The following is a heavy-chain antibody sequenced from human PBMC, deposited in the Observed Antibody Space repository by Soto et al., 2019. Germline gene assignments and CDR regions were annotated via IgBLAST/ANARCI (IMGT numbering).Heavy chain of an antibody. D-gene: IGHD3-10*01. V-gene: IGHV1-8*01. CDR1: GYTFTNYE. CDR2: MNPGSGNT. J-gene: IGHJ5*02. Sequence: ASVKVSCKASGYTFTNYEINWVRQATGQGLEWMGWMNPGSGNTGYAHKFQGRVTMTRNISISTAYMELSRLGSDDTAIYYCASMASSGSLNWFDPWRQGTLVTVSS. CDR3: ASMASSGSLNWFDP.